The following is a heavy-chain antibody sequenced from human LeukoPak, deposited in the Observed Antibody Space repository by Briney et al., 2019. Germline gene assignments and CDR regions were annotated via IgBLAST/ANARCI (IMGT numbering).Heavy chain of an antibody. J-gene: IGHJ4*02. CDR1: GFSFDSFA. CDR2: ISNSGIST. V-gene: IGHV3-23*01. Sequence: GGSLRLSCAASGFSFDSFAMTWVRQSPGKGLEWVSLISNSGISTYYADSVKGRFTISRDNSKNTLYLQMNSLRPEDTAVYYCAKAAVYSNRWTPFDDWGQGTLVTVSS. CDR3: AKAAVYSNRWTPFDD. D-gene: IGHD2/OR15-2a*01.